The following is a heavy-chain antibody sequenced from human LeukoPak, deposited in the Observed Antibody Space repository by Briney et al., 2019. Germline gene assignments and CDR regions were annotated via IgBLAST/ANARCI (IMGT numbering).Heavy chain of an antibody. CDR2: IYYSGST. CDR1: GGSISSSTYY. V-gene: IGHV4-39*07. D-gene: IGHD2-2*01. Sequence: PSETLSPTCTVSGGSISSSTYYWGWIRQPPGKGLEWIGNIYYSGSTYYNPSLKSRVTISADTSKNQFSLKLNSVTAADTAVYYCAKDRKQCTSSSCYPAWFDPWGQGTLVTVSS. CDR3: AKDRKQCTSSSCYPAWFDP. J-gene: IGHJ5*02.